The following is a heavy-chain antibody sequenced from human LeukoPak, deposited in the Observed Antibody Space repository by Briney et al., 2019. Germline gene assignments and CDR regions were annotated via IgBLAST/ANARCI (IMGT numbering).Heavy chain of an antibody. CDR3: AFSSGSYNFDY. V-gene: IGHV1-2*02. Sequence: GASVKVSCKASGYTFTGYYMHWVRQAPGQGLEWMGWINPNSGGTNYALKFQGRVTMTRDTSISTAYMELSRLRSDDTAVYYCAFSSGSYNFDYWGQGTLVTVSS. CDR2: INPNSGGT. J-gene: IGHJ4*02. D-gene: IGHD1-26*01. CDR1: GYTFTGYY.